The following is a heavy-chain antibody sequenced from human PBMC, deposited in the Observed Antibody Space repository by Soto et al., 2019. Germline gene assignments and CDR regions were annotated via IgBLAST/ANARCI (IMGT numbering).Heavy chain of an antibody. D-gene: IGHD3-3*01. CDR1: GDTFSSYA. V-gene: IGHV1-69*13. CDR3: ARGPGIFRMDV. Sequence: SLKLSCKASGDTFSSYAISWVRQAPGQGLEWMGGIIPIFGTANYAQKFQGRVTITADESTSTAYMELSSLRSEDTAVYYCARGPGIFRMDVWGQGTTVTVSS. CDR2: IIPIFGTA. J-gene: IGHJ6*02.